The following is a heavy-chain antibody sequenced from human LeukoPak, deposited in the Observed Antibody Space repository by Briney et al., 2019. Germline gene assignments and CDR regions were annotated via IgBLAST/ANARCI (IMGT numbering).Heavy chain of an antibody. D-gene: IGHD3-10*01. CDR2: IYYSGST. Sequence: NPSETLSLTCTVSGGSISSSSNYWGWIRQPPGKGLEWIGSIYYSGSTHYNPSLKSRVTISVDTSKNQFSLKLRSVTAADTAVYYCARTPGGGAFDYWGQGTLVTVAS. CDR1: GGSISSSSNY. V-gene: IGHV4-39*01. CDR3: ARTPGGGAFDY. J-gene: IGHJ4*02.